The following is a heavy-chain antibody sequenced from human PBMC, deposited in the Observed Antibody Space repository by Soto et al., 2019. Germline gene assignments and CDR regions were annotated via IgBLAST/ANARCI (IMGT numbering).Heavy chain of an antibody. V-gene: IGHV4-34*01. J-gene: IGHJ4*02. Sequence: PSETLSLTCAVYGGSFIGYYWIWIRQPPGKGLEWIGEINHSGSTNYNPSLKSRVTISVDTSKNQFSLKLSSVTAADTAVYYCARGLTMIVVFHYWGQGTLVTVSS. CDR3: ARGLTMIVVFHY. D-gene: IGHD3-22*01. CDR1: GGSFIGYY. CDR2: INHSGST.